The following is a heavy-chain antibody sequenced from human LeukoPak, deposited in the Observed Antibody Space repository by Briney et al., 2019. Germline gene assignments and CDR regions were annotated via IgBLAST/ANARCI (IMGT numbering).Heavy chain of an antibody. J-gene: IGHJ5*02. CDR1: GGSISSSTYY. CDR2: IYYSGCT. D-gene: IGHD2-15*01. CDR3: ARLPAGVMVGAAWFDP. Sequence: SETLSLTCTVSGGSISSSTYYWGWIRQPPGRGLEWIGSIYYSGCTYYNPSLKSRVTISVHTSKNQFSLRLNSVTAADTAVYYCARLPAGVMVGAAWFDPWGQGTLVTVSS. V-gene: IGHV4-39*01.